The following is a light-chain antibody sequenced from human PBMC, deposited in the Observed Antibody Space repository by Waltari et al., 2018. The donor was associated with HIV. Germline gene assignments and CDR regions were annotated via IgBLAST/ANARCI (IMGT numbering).Light chain of an antibody. CDR1: SNDIGPYNY. J-gene: IGLJ6*01. CDR3: SSYAGSGNLLL. Sequence: QSALTQPPAASGSPGQSVTISCTGTSNDIGPYNYVSWYQQHPDKAPRLLMYEVNKMPSGVPGLFSGSKSGNTASLTVSGLQAEDEADYYCSSYAGSGNLLLFGGGTKVTVL. CDR2: EVN. V-gene: IGLV2-8*01.